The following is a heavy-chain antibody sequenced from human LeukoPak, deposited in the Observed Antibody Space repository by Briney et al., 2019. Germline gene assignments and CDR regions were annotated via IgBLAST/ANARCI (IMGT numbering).Heavy chain of an antibody. CDR2: ISWNSGSI. Sequence: QPGRSLRLSCAASGFTFDDYAMHWVRQAPGKGLEWASGISWNSGSIGYADSVKGRFTISRDNAKNSLYLQMNSLRAEDTALYYCAKGDEGWSYYAFDIWGQGTMVTVSS. J-gene: IGHJ3*02. CDR3: AKGDEGWSYYAFDI. V-gene: IGHV3-9*01. D-gene: IGHD1-26*01. CDR1: GFTFDDYA.